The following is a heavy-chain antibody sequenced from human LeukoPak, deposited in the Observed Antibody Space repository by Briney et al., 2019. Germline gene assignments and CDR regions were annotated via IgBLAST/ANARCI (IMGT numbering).Heavy chain of an antibody. D-gene: IGHD1-26*01. CDR3: ARAPRPRGVGAFGMDV. Sequence: SETLSLTCTVSGGSISSYYWSWIRQPPGKGLEWIGYIYYSGSTNYNPSLKSRVTISVDTSKNQFSLKLSSVTAADTAVYYCARAPRPRGVGAFGMDVWGQGTTVTVSS. CDR1: GGSISSYY. V-gene: IGHV4-59*01. CDR2: IYYSGST. J-gene: IGHJ6*02.